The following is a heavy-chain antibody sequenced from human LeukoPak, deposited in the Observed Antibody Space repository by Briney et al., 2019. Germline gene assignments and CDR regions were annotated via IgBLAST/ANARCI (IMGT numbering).Heavy chain of an antibody. D-gene: IGHD2-21*01. CDR1: GYTFTSYG. V-gene: IGHV1-18*01. Sequence: ASVKVSCKASGYTFTSYGISWVRRAPGQGLEWMGWISAYNGNTNYAQKLQGRVTMTTDTSTSTAYMELRSLRSDDTAVYYCARVRAAIPYYYYMDVWGKGTTVTVSS. CDR2: ISAYNGNT. CDR3: ARVRAAIPYYYYMDV. J-gene: IGHJ6*03.